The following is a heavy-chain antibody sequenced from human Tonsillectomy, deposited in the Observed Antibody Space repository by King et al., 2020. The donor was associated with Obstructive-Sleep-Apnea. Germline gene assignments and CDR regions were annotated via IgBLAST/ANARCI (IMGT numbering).Heavy chain of an antibody. V-gene: IGHV4-39*07. CDR3: ARVGYGSSFGMDV. Sequence: QLQESGPGLVKPSETLSLTCIVSGDSISSGFYSWGWIRQPPGKGPEWIGTILYSGGTHYSPSLMSRVTMSVDRSKNLLSLSLTSVTDADTAVYYCARVGYGSSFGMDVWGQGTTVTVSS. D-gene: IGHD6-6*01. CDR2: ILYSGGT. J-gene: IGHJ6*02. CDR1: GDSISSGFYS.